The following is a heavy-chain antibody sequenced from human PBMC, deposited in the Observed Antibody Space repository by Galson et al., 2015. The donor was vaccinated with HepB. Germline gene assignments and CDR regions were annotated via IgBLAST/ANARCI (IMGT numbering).Heavy chain of an antibody. CDR3: TSKVYYDSSGYYYYYYGMDV. J-gene: IGHJ6*02. Sequence: SLRLSCAASGFTFSGSAMHWVRQASGKGLEWVGRIRSKANSYATAYAASVKGRFTISRDDSKNTAYLQMNSLKTEDTAVYYCTSKVYYDSSGYYYYYYGMDVWGQGTTVTVSS. D-gene: IGHD3-22*01. CDR1: GFTFSGSA. V-gene: IGHV3-73*01. CDR2: IRSKANSYAT.